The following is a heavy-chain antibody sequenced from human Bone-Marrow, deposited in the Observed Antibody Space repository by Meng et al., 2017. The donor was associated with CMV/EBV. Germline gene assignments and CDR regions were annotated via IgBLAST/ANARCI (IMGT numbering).Heavy chain of an antibody. J-gene: IGHJ4*02. CDR2: ISYDGSNK. CDR1: GFTFSSYA. CDR3: ARDRMYYFDY. V-gene: IGHV3-30-3*01. Sequence: GESLKISCAASGFTFSSYAMHWVRQAPGKGLEWVAVISYDGSNKYYEDSVKGRFTISRDNSKNTLYLQMNSLRAEDTAVYYCARDRMYYFDYWGQGTLVTVSS.